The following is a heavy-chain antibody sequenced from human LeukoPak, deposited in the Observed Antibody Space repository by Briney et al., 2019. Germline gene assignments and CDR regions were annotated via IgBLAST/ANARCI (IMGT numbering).Heavy chain of an antibody. CDR1: GFTFSSYS. D-gene: IGHD2-21*02. Sequence: GGSLRLSCAASGFTFSSYSMNWVRQAPGKGLGWVSSISSSSSYIYYADSVKGRFTISRDNAKNSLYLQMNSLRAEDTAVYYCASGLHIVVVTAILGWGQGTLVTVSS. J-gene: IGHJ4*02. CDR3: ASGLHIVVVTAILG. CDR2: ISSSSSYI. V-gene: IGHV3-21*01.